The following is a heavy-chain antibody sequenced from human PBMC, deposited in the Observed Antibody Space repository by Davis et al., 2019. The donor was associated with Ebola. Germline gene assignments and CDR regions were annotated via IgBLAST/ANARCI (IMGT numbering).Heavy chain of an antibody. V-gene: IGHV4-34*01. CDR3: ARRIGGYCSSTSCYGGNWFDP. CDR2: INHRGRT. D-gene: IGHD2-2*01. Sequence: SETLSLTCAVSGGSFSGYYWNWIRQSPGKGLEWIGEINHRGRTRYNPSLKSRVTISVDTSKNQFSLKLSSVTAADTAVYYCARRIGGYCSSTSCYGGNWFDPWGQGTLVTVSS. CDR1: GGSFSGYY. J-gene: IGHJ5*02.